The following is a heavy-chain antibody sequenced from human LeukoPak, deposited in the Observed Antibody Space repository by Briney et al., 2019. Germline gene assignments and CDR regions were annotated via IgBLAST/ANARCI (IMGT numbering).Heavy chain of an antibody. V-gene: IGHV4-30-2*01. CDR3: ARKGGDYEENWFDP. CDR2: IYHSGST. J-gene: IGHJ5*02. Sequence: SQTLSLTCTVSGGSISSGGYYWSWIRQPPGKGLEWIGYIYHSGSTYYNPSLKSRVTISVDRSKNQFSLKLSSVTAADTAVYYCARKGGDYEENWFDPWGQGTLVTVSS. D-gene: IGHD2-21*02. CDR1: GGSISSGGYY.